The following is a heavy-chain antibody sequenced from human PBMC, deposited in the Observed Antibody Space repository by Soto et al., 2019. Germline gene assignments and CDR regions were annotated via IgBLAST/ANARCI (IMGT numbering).Heavy chain of an antibody. CDR3: ASAGGKYYYGSGSYSPFDY. Sequence: SVKVSCKASGGTFSSYAISWVRQAPGQGLEWMGGITPIFGTANYAQKFQGRVTITADESTSTAYMELSSLRSEDTAVYYCASAGGKYYYGSGSYSPFDYWGQGTLVTVSS. D-gene: IGHD3-10*01. J-gene: IGHJ4*02. V-gene: IGHV1-69*13. CDR1: GGTFSSYA. CDR2: ITPIFGTA.